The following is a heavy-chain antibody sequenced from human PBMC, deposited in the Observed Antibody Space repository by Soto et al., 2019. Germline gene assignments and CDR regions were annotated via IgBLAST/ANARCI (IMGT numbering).Heavy chain of an antibody. D-gene: IGHD6-19*01. Sequence: QVQVVESGGGVVQPGRSLRLSCTASGFTFSGHAMHWVRQPPGKGLEWVAQIWYDGSNKYYAYSVKGRFTISRDNSKNTLYVQMDSMRVEDTAVSYCAREGQSRATYALDVWGQGTSVTVSS. J-gene: IGHJ6*02. CDR1: GFTFSGHA. V-gene: IGHV3-33*01. CDR2: IWYDGSNK. CDR3: AREGQSRATYALDV.